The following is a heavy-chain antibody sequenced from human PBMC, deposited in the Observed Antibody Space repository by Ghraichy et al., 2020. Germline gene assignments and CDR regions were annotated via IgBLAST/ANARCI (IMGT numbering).Heavy chain of an antibody. D-gene: IGHD3-10*01. CDR2: LNHSGNI. J-gene: IGHJ3*02. CDR3: ARGRITLLRGVIIRDAFDI. CDR1: GVSLSDNY. V-gene: IGHV4-34*01. Sequence: SQTLSLTCSVYGVSLSDNYWAWIRQPPGKGLEWIGELNHSGNINYNPSLKSRVSISLDTSKNQFSLNLTSVTASDTAVYYCARGRITLLRGVIIRDAFDIWGQGTVVTVSS.